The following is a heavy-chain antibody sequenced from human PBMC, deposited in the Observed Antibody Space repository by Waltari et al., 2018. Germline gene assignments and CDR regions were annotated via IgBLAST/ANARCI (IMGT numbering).Heavy chain of an antibody. CDR2: ISSSGSYT. CDR3: ARGGWGFYLDD. V-gene: IGHV3-21*02. D-gene: IGHD7-27*01. J-gene: IGHJ4*02. Sequence: EVLLGESGGGLVKPVRSLSLSCAACGFTVSSYSMNWVRLAPGKGLEWVSSISSSGSYTHYVDSVKGRFTISRDNAKNSLYLQMNTLRAEDTAVYYCARGGWGFYLDDWGQGTLVTSSS. CDR1: GFTVSSYS.